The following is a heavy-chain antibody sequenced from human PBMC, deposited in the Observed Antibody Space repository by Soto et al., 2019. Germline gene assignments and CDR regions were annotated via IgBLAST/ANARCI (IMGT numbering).Heavy chain of an antibody. D-gene: IGHD5-12*01. Sequence: ASVKVSCKASGYTFTDYYMYWVRQAPGQGLEWMGWINPNSGGTNYAQKFQGWVTMTRDTSISTAYMELSRLTSDDTAVYYCARGNIVTPIGYYYYYMDVWGKGTTVTVSS. J-gene: IGHJ6*03. CDR2: INPNSGGT. CDR3: ARGNIVTPIGYYYYYMDV. CDR1: GYTFTDYY. V-gene: IGHV1-2*04.